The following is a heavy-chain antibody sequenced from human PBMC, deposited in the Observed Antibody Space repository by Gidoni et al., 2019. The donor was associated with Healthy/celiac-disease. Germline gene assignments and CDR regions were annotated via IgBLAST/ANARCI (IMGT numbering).Heavy chain of an antibody. CDR1: GFTFSSYA. J-gene: IGHJ4*02. D-gene: IGHD2-21*01. CDR2: ISGSGGST. CDR3: AKSEGYSGGEFDY. Sequence: EVQLLESGGGLVQPGGSLRLSCSASGFTFSSYAMRWVRQAPGKGLGWVSAISGSGGSTYYADSVKGRVTISRDNSKSTLDLQMNSLRAEDTAVYYCAKSEGYSGGEFDYWGQGTLFTVSS. V-gene: IGHV3-23*01.